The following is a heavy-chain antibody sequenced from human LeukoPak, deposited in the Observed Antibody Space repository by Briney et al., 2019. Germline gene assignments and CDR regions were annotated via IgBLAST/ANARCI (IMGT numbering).Heavy chain of an antibody. D-gene: IGHD6-6*01. CDR3: ARYEYLEQEYSRSSGGY. CDR1: GYTFTSYY. J-gene: IGHJ4*02. CDR2: INPSGGST. Sequence: ASVKVSCKASGYTFTSYYVHWVRQAPGQGLEWMGIINPSGGSTSYAQKFQGRVTMTRDTSTSTVYMELSSLRSEDTAVYYCARYEYLEQEYSRSSGGYWGQGTLVTVSS. V-gene: IGHV1-46*01.